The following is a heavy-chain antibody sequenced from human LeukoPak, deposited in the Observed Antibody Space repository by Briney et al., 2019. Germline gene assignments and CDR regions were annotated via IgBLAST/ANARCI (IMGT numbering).Heavy chain of an antibody. J-gene: IGHJ3*02. CDR2: ISSSSSYI. Sequence: GGSLRLSCAASGFTFSSYSMNWVRQAPGKGLEWVSSISSSSSYIYYADSVKGRFTISRDNAENSLYLQMNSLRAEDTAVYYCARDSRGGYGSASAFDIWGQGTMVTVSS. CDR1: GFTFSSYS. V-gene: IGHV3-21*01. CDR3: ARDSRGGYGSASAFDI. D-gene: IGHD5-12*01.